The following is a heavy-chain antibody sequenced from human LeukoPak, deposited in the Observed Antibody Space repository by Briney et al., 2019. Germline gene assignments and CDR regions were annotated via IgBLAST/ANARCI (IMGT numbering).Heavy chain of an antibody. CDR1: GFTVSSNY. CDR2: IYSGGST. J-gene: IGHJ4*02. V-gene: IGHV3-66*01. D-gene: IGHD6-19*01. CDR3: ARYPTLAVAGTVTGGDY. Sequence: GGSLRLSCAASGFTVSSNYMSWVRQAPGKGLEWVSVIYSGGSTYYADSVRGRFTIFRDNSKNTLYLQMNSLRAEDTAVYYCARYPTLAVAGTVTGGDYWGQGTLVTVSS.